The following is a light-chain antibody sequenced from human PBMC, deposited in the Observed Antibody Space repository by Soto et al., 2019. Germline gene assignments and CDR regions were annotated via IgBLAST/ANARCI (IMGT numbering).Light chain of an antibody. CDR3: QHYNNWPYT. CDR1: QSVSSN. J-gene: IGKJ2*01. V-gene: IGKV3-15*01. CDR2: GAS. Sequence: EIVMTQSPATLSVSPGERATLSCRASQSVSSNLAWYLQKPGQAPRLLIYGASTRATGIPARFSGSGSGTEFTLTISSLQSEDFAVYYCQHYNNWPYTFGQGTKLEIK.